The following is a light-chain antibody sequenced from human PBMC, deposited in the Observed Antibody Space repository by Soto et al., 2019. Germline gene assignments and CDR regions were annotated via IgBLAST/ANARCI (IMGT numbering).Light chain of an antibody. Sequence: HSVLTQPPSTSGTPGQRVTMSCSGSNSNIGTNTVYWYQQLPGTAPKLLIQSDNRRPSGVPDRFSASKSGTSASLAISGLQSEDEADYYCAAWDDSRIVVLFGGGTTLTVL. CDR1: NSNIGTNT. V-gene: IGLV1-44*01. CDR3: AAWDDSRIVVL. CDR2: SDN. J-gene: IGLJ2*01.